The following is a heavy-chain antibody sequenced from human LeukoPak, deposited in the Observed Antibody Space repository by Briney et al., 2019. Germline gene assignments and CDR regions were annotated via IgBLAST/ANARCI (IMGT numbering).Heavy chain of an antibody. CDR1: GFTFSDYY. V-gene: IGHV3-11*01. J-gene: IGHJ4*02. D-gene: IGHD5-18*01. Sequence: GGSLRLSCAAPGFTFSDYYMSWIRQAPGKGLEWVSYISSSGSTIYYADSVKGRFTISRDNAKNSLYLQMNSLRAEDTAVYYCARDGGDTAMGTLPFDYWGQGTLVTVSS. CDR2: ISSSGSTI. CDR3: ARDGGDTAMGTLPFDY.